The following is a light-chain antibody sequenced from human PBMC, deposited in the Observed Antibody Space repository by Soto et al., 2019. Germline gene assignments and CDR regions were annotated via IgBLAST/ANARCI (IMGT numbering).Light chain of an antibody. J-gene: IGKJ1*01. V-gene: IGKV3-20*01. CDR3: HQYVSSWT. Sequence: EILLTQSPGTLSLSRGERATLSCRASQSVSSTYVAWYQQKSGQAPRLLIYGASSRATGIPDRFSGSGSGTDFTLTISRLEPEDFAVYYCHQYVSSWTFGQGTKVDIK. CDR2: GAS. CDR1: QSVSSTY.